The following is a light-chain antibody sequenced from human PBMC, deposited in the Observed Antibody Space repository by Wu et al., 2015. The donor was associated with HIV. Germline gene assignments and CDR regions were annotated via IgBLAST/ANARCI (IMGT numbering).Light chain of an antibody. CDR2: DAS. Sequence: DIQMTQSPSSLSVSIGDRVTITCQASQDISNYLSWYQQKPGKAPKLLIYDASTLETGVPSRFSGSGSGTDFTFTISRLQPEDVATYYCQKYNTAPWTFGQGTKVEMK. CDR3: QKYNTAPWT. V-gene: IGKV1-33*01. CDR1: QDISNY. J-gene: IGKJ1*01.